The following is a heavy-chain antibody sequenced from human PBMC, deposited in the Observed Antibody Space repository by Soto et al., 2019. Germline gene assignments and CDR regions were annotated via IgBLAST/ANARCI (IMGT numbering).Heavy chain of an antibody. CDR2: IIPIFGTA. Sequence: VASVKVSCKASGGTFSSYAISWVRQAPGQGLEWMGGIIPIFGTANYAQKFQGRVTITADESTSTAYMELSSLRSEDTAVYYCARARITMIVVDIIDAFDIWGQGTMVTVSS. V-gene: IGHV1-69*13. J-gene: IGHJ3*02. CDR3: ARARITMIVVDIIDAFDI. D-gene: IGHD3-22*01. CDR1: GGTFSSYA.